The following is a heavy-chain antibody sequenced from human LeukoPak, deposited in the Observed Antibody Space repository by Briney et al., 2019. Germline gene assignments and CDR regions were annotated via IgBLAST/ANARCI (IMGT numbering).Heavy chain of an antibody. J-gene: IGHJ4*02. CDR2: MNPNSGNT. V-gene: IGHV1-8*01. CDR3: ARGIRGGSGSYYYFDY. CDR1: GYTFTSYD. D-gene: IGHD3-10*01. Sequence: ASVKVSCKASGYTFTSYDINSVRQATGQGLEWMGWMNPNSGNTGYAQKFQGRVTMTRNTSISTAYMELSSLRSEDTAVYYCARGIRGGSGSYYYFDYWGQGTLVTVSS.